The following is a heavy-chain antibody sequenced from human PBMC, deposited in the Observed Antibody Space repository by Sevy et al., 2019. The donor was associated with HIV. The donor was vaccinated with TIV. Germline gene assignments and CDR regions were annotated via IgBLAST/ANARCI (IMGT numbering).Heavy chain of an antibody. D-gene: IGHD6-25*01. J-gene: IGHJ6*02. CDR2: IYYSGST. CDR3: ARGLIAAPGMDYYYGMDV. V-gene: IGHV4-59*01. Sequence: SETLSLTCTVSVGSISSYYWSWIRQPPGKGLEWIGYIYYSGSTNYNPSLKSRVTISVDTSKNQFSLKLSSVTAADTAVYYCARGLIAAPGMDYYYGMDVWGQGTTVTVSS. CDR1: VGSISSYY.